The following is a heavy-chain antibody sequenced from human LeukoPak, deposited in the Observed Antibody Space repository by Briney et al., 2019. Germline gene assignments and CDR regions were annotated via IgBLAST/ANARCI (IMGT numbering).Heavy chain of an antibody. CDR2: INSDGSST. J-gene: IGHJ4*02. CDR1: GFTFSSYW. Sequence: GGSLRLSCAASGFTFSSYWMHWVRQAPGKGLVWVSRINSDGSSTSYADSVKGRFTISRDNAKYTLYLQMNSLRAEDTAVYYCARALPYYDSSGYQDYWGQGTLVTVSS. V-gene: IGHV3-74*01. CDR3: ARALPYYDSSGYQDY. D-gene: IGHD3-22*01.